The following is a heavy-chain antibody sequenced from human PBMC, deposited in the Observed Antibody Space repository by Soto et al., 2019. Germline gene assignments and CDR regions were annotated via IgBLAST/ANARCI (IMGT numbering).Heavy chain of an antibody. D-gene: IGHD5-12*01. Sequence: GGSLRLSCAASGFTFSDYYMSWIRQAPGKGLEWVSYISSSGSTIYYADSVKGRFTISRDNAKNSLYLQMNSLRAEDTAVYYCARDPVATISDHYYFDYWGQGTLVTVSS. CDR3: ARDPVATISDHYYFDY. CDR1: GFTFSDYY. CDR2: ISSSGSTI. V-gene: IGHV3-11*01. J-gene: IGHJ4*02.